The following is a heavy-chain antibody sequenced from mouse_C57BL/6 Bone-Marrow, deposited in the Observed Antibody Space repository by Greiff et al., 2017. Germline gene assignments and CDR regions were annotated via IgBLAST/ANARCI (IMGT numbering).Heavy chain of an antibody. J-gene: IGHJ1*03. CDR1: GFTFSSYG. D-gene: IGHD1-1*01. V-gene: IGHV5-6*02. CDR3: ARRGYYGSIFYWYFDV. Sequence: EVNLVESGGDLVKPGGSLKLSCAASGFTFSSYGMSWVRQTPDKRLEWVATISSGGSYTYYPDSVKGRFTISRDNAKNTLYLQMSSLKSEDTAMYYCARRGYYGSIFYWYFDVWGTGTTVTVSS. CDR2: ISSGGSYT.